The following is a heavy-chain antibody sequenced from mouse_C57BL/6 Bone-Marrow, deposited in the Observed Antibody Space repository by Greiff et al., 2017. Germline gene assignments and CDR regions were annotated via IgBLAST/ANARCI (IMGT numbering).Heavy chain of an antibody. Sequence: EVQVVESGGGLVKPGGSLKLSCAASGFTFSSYAMSWVRQTPEKRLEWVATISDGGSYTYYPDNVKGRFTISRDNAKNNLYLQMSHLKSEDTAMYYCARGPYYYGSTPFAYGGQGTLVTVSA. V-gene: IGHV5-4*01. CDR1: GFTFSSYA. CDR3: ARGPYYYGSTPFAY. CDR2: ISDGGSYT. J-gene: IGHJ3*01. D-gene: IGHD1-1*01.